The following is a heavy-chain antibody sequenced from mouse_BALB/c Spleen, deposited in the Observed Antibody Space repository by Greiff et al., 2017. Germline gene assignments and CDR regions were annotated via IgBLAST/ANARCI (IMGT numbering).Heavy chain of an antibody. J-gene: IGHJ3*01. CDR1: GYTFTSYY. CDR3: ARCGGTVRATAWFAY. D-gene: IGHD3-2*01. V-gene: IGHV1S56*01. Sequence: QVQLQQSGPELVKPGASVRISCKASGYTFTSYYIHWVKQRPGQGLEWIGWIFPGDGSTKYNEKFKGKATLTTDTSSSTAYMQLSRLTSEDSAVYDCARCGGTVRATAWFAYWGQGTLVTVSA. CDR2: IFPGDGST.